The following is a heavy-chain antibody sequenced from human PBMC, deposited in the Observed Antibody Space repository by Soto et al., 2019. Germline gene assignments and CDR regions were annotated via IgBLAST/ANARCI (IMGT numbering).Heavy chain of an antibody. Sequence: QVQLVESGGGVVQPGKSLRLSCAASGFTFNTYGMHWVRQAPGKGPEWVAVISNDGSNKYYADSVKGRFTISRDNSKNTLYLQINRLKAEDTAVYYCANWNYPQSDWGQGTLVTGSS. CDR2: ISNDGSNK. CDR1: GFTFNTYG. V-gene: IGHV3-30*18. CDR3: ANWNYPQSD. D-gene: IGHD1-7*01. J-gene: IGHJ4*02.